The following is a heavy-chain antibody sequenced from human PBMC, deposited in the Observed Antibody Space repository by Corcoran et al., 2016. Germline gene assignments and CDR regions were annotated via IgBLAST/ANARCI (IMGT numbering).Heavy chain of an antibody. CDR2: IIPIFGTA. CDR1: GGTFSSYA. CDR3: ASIVKFSYGDRKNYYYGMDV. Sequence: QVQLVQSGAEVKKPGSSVKVSCKASGGTFSSYAISWVRQAPGQGLEWMGGIIPIFGTANYAQKFQGRVTITADESTSTDYMELSSLRSEDTAMYYCASIVKFSYGDRKNYYYGMDVWGQGTTVTVSS. J-gene: IGHJ6*02. D-gene: IGHD4-17*01. V-gene: IGHV1-69*01.